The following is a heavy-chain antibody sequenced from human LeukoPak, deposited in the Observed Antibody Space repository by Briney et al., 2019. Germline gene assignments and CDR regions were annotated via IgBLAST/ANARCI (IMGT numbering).Heavy chain of an antibody. D-gene: IGHD6-13*01. J-gene: IGHJ4*02. V-gene: IGHV4-34*01. CDR3: ARGGSNLDY. CDR2: INHSGST. CDR1: GGSFSGYY. Sequence: LETLSLTCADRGGSFSGYYWSWMRHSPQKGLEWSGEINHSGSTNYNPSLKSRVTISVDTSKNQFSLKLSSVTAADTAVYYCARGGSNLDYWGQGTLVTVCS.